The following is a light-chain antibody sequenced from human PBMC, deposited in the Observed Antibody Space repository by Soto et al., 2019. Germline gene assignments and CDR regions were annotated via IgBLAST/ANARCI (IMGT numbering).Light chain of an antibody. J-gene: IGKJ5*01. V-gene: IGKV1-12*01. CDR2: GAS. CDR1: QDVGKW. Sequence: DVHMTQSPPSVSASVGDIVTITCRASQDVGKWLAWYQQKKGKAPTLLIHGASSLQSGVPPRYSGSGYGTDFNLTISSLQTEDFANYYCQRAKSFPITFGQGTRLEIK. CDR3: QRAKSFPIT.